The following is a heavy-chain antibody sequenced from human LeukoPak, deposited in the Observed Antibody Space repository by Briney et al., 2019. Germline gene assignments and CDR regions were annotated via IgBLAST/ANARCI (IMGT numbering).Heavy chain of an antibody. CDR1: GFTFSSYW. Sequence: GGSLRLSCAASGFTFSSYWMYWVRQAPGKGLGWVANIKEDGSEEYYVESVKGRFSVSRDNAKNSLYLQMNSLRAEDTAVYYCARDVYSSGYYGQNWGQGILVTVSS. CDR2: IKEDGSEE. D-gene: IGHD3-22*01. J-gene: IGHJ4*02. CDR3: ARDVYSSGYYGQN. V-gene: IGHV3-7*01.